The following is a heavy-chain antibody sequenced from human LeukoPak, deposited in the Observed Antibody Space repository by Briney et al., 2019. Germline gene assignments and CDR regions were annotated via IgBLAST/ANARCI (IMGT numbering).Heavy chain of an antibody. D-gene: IGHD3-22*01. CDR1: GGSFSGHY. CDR3: AQNGYYFES. V-gene: IGHV4-34*01. J-gene: IGHJ4*02. CDR2: INHSGTT. Sequence: SETLSLTCAVYGGSFSGHYWSWIRQPPGKGLEWIGEINHSGTTNYNPSLKSRVAISVNTSKNQFSLKLSFVTAADTAVYYCAQNGYYFESWGQGTLATVSS.